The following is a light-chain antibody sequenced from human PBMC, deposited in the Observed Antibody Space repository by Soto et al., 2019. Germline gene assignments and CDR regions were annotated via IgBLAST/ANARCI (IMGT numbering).Light chain of an antibody. J-gene: IGKJ1*01. Sequence: DIPMTQSTSTLSASVGDRVTITCRASQSISSWLAWYQQKPGKDPKLLIYKASSLETGVPSRFSGSGSGTEFTLIISSLQPDDFASYYCQQYGSSSPWTFGQGTKVEIK. CDR2: KAS. CDR1: QSISSW. V-gene: IGKV1-5*03. CDR3: QQYGSSSPWT.